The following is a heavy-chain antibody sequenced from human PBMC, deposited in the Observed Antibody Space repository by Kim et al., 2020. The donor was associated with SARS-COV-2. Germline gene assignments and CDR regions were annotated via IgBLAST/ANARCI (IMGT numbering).Heavy chain of an antibody. J-gene: IGHJ4*02. D-gene: IGHD1-26*01. CDR1: GFTFSSYW. CDR2: INGDGGTT. CDR3: ASRRYTGTYYYFDY. V-gene: IGHV3-74*01. Sequence: GGSLRLSCAASGFTFSSYWMHWVRQVPGKGLVWVSRINGDGGTTSYADSVKGRFTISRDNAKSTLYLQMNSLRAEDTAGYYCASRRYTGTYYYFDYWGQG.